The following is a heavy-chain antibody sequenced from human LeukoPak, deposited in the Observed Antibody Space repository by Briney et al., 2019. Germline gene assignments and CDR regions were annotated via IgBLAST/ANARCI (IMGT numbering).Heavy chain of an antibody. Sequence: PQTLSLTCTVSGGSISSYYWSWIRQPPRQGLEWIGYIYYSGSTNYNPSLKSRVTISVDTSKNQFSLKLSSVTAADTAVYYCARDYDSSGYNDYWGQGTLVTVSS. J-gene: IGHJ4*02. V-gene: IGHV4-59*01. CDR1: GGSISSYY. CDR2: IYYSGST. D-gene: IGHD3-22*01. CDR3: ARDYDSSGYNDY.